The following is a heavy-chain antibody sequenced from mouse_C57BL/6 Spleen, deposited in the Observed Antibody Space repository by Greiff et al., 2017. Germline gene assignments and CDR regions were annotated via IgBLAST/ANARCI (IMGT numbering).Heavy chain of an antibody. CDR1: GFTFSSYA. CDR3: TREGDYYGSSYHYFDV. Sequence: DVELQESGEGLVKPGGSLKLSCAASGFTFSSYAMSWVRQTPEKRLEWVAYISSGGDYIYYADTVKGRFTISRDNARNTLYLQMSSLKSEDTAMYYCTREGDYYGSSYHYFDVWGTGTTATVSS. V-gene: IGHV5-9-1*02. D-gene: IGHD1-1*01. CDR2: ISSGGDYI. J-gene: IGHJ1*03.